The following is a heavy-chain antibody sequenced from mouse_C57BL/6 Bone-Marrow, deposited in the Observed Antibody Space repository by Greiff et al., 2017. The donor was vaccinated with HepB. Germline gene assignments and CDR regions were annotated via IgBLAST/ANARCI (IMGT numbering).Heavy chain of an antibody. V-gene: IGHV14-2*01. CDR1: GFNIKDYS. CDR2: IDPEDGET. J-gene: IGHJ4*01. CDR3: AVYDYDAPSYAMDY. Sequence: VQLQQSGAELVKPGASVKLSCPASGFNIKDYSMHWVKQRTEQGLEWIGRIDPEDGETKYAPKFQGKATITADTSSNTAYLQLNSLTSEDPAVYYCAVYDYDAPSYAMDYWGQGTSVTVSS. D-gene: IGHD2-4*01.